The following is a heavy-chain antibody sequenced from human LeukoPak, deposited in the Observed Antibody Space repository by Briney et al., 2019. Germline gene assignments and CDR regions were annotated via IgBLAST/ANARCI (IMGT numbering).Heavy chain of an antibody. CDR1: GFTISNNY. J-gene: IGHJ4*02. CDR2: ISYDGNNK. D-gene: IGHD2-2*01. V-gene: IGHV3-30*18. Sequence: PGGSLRLSCAASGFTISNNYIRWLRQAPGKGLEWVAVISYDGNNKYYVDSVKGRFTISRDNSKNTLYLQMNSLRAEDTAVYYCAKEGWGYCSSTSCYAAGVSGGELDYWGQGTLVTVSS. CDR3: AKEGWGYCSSTSCYAAGVSGGELDY.